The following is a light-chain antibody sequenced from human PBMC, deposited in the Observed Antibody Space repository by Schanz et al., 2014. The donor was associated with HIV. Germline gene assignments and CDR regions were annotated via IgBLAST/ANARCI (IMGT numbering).Light chain of an antibody. V-gene: IGLV2-8*01. CDR1: SSDVGGYKY. CDR3: SSYEGIHNWV. CDR2: DVD. Sequence: QSALTQPASVSGSPGQSITISCTGTSSDVGGYKYVSWYQQYPGKAPKLIIFDVDNRPSGVPDRFSGSKSGSTASLTVSGLQPEDEADYYCSSYEGIHNWVFGGGTKLTVL. J-gene: IGLJ2*01.